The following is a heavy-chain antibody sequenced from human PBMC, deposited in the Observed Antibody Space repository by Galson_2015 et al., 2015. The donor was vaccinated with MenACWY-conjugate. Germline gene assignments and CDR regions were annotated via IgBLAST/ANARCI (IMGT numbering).Heavy chain of an antibody. CDR2: IYPGASDT. CDR3: AKTYYYDSSGYHEGMDV. CDR1: GYSFTSYW. D-gene: IGHD3-22*01. J-gene: IGHJ6*02. V-gene: IGHV5-51*01. Sequence: QSGAEVKKPGESLKISFKGTGYSFTSYWIGWERKMPGKRLEWMGIIYPGASDTRYSPSFQGQVTISADKSIRSAYLQWSSLKASDTAMYYCAKTYYYDSSGYHEGMDVWGQGTTVTVSS.